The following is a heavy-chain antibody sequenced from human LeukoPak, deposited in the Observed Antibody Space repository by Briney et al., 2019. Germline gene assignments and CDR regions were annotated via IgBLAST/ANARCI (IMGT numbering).Heavy chain of an antibody. Sequence: SETLSLTCTVSGGSLRTYYWSWIRQPPGKGLEWIGYIYYSGSTNYNPSLKSRVTISVDTSNNQFSLKLSSVTAADTAVYYCARDPSIAARSYGMDVWGQGTTVTVSS. D-gene: IGHD6-6*01. CDR2: IYYSGST. V-gene: IGHV4-59*08. J-gene: IGHJ6*02. CDR1: GGSLRTYY. CDR3: ARDPSIAARSYGMDV.